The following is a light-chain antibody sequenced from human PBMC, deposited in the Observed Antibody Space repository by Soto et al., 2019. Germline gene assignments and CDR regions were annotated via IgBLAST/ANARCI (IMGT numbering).Light chain of an antibody. V-gene: IGKV3D-20*02. CDR2: SAS. CDR1: QNLGTLY. J-gene: IGKJ4*01. Sequence: EIVFTQSPGTLSLSPGERGTLSCRASQNLGTLYLAWFPQKSGQAPRLIIYSASRRETGIPDRVTGGGSWTDFTLTINRVEPEDFEVYDCQQRFNWPLTFGGGTKVDIK. CDR3: QQRFNWPLT.